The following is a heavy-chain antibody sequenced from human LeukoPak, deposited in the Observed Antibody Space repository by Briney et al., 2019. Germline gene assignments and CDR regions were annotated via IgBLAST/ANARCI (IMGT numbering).Heavy chain of an antibody. CDR2: ISSGGSII. Sequence: GGSLRLSCAASGFTFSTYDMHWVRQTPGEGLEWVAVISSGGSIIYYADSVRGRFTVSRDNSKNTLYLQMNSLTAEDTAVYYCAKDLTGNYRAYFDYWGQGTLVTVSS. D-gene: IGHD1-7*01. CDR1: GFTFSTYD. CDR3: AKDLTGNYRAYFDY. J-gene: IGHJ4*02. V-gene: IGHV3-30*18.